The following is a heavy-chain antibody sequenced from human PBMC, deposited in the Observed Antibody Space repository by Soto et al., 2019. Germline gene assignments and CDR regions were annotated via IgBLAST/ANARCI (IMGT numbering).Heavy chain of an antibody. CDR1: GGSAGSGAYY. CDR3: GRKDYADRTVDL. J-gene: IGHJ3*01. CDR2: IQYTAAT. D-gene: IGHD3-22*01. Sequence: SQTLSLTCILSGGSAGSGAYYWSWIRQPPGSAMDWIGHIQYTAATNYNSSLKSRGTTAVDSSSIRFALKLTSVTAADTAFFYCGRKDYADRTVDLCGQGTKVTVSS. V-gene: IGHV4-61*08.